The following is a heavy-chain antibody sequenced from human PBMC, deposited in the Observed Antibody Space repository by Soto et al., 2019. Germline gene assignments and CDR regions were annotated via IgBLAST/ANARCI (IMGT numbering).Heavy chain of an antibody. Sequence: GGSLRLSCEGPGFTFNDYYMTWIRQAPGKGLEWVTYINTLSTAIYYADSVKGRFTISRDNAKNSLYLQMNGLRAEDTATYYCARRLQWQLRPLDSWGRGTLVTVSS. CDR3: ARRLQWQLRPLDS. D-gene: IGHD6-19*01. CDR2: INTLSTAI. V-gene: IGHV3-11*01. CDR1: GFTFNDYY. J-gene: IGHJ4*02.